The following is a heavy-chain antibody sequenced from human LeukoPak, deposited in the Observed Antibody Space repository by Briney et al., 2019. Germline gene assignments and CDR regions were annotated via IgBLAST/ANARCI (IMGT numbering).Heavy chain of an antibody. D-gene: IGHD1-1*01. CDR3: ARVGGTNYYYYGMDV. Sequence: SQTLSLTCTVSGGSISSYYWSWIRQPPGKGLEWIGYIYYSGSTNYNPSLKSRVTISVDTSKNQFSLKLSSVTAADTAVYYCARVGGTNYYYYGMDVWGQGTTVTVSS. CDR2: IYYSGST. CDR1: GGSISSYY. J-gene: IGHJ6*02. V-gene: IGHV4-59*01.